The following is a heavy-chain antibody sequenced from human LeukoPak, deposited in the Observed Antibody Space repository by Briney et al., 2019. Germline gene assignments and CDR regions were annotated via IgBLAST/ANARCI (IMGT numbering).Heavy chain of an antibody. CDR2: IYYSGST. CDR1: GGSVSSGSYY. D-gene: IGHD6-13*01. J-gene: IGHJ4*02. Sequence: SETLSLTCTVSGGSVSSGSYYWSWIRQPPGKGLEWIGYIYYSGSTNYNPSLKSRVTISVDTSKNQFSLKLSSVTAAGTAVYYCASLLSWFDYWGQGTLVTVSS. V-gene: IGHV4-61*01. CDR3: ASLLSWFDY.